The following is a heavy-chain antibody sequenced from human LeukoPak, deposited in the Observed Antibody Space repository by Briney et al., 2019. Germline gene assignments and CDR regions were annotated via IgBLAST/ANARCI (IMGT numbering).Heavy chain of an antibody. J-gene: IGHJ5*02. D-gene: IGHD2-8*01. Sequence: GGSLRLSCAASGFTFSSYEMNWVRQAPGKGLEWVSYISSSGSTIYYADSVKGRFTISRDNAKNSLYLQMNSLRAEDTAVYYCARAGEYCTNGVCHGDVFDPWGQGTLVTVSS. V-gene: IGHV3-48*03. CDR2: ISSSGSTI. CDR3: ARAGEYCTNGVCHGDVFDP. CDR1: GFTFSSYE.